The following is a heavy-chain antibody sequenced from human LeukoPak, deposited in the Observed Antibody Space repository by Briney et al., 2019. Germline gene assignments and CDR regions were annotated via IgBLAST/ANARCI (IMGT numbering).Heavy chain of an antibody. CDR3: AREDPQTTVPEGMDV. J-gene: IGHJ6*02. CDR1: GGSFSYYY. V-gene: IGHV4-59*01. CDR2: IYYSGTT. Sequence: PSGPLSLPGPVSGGSFSYYYWGGIRHSPGKGRGGFGYIYYSGTTNYNPSLKSRVTISVDTSKNQFSLQLRSVTAADTAVYYCAREDPQTTVPEGMDVWGQGTTVTVSS. D-gene: IGHD4-17*01.